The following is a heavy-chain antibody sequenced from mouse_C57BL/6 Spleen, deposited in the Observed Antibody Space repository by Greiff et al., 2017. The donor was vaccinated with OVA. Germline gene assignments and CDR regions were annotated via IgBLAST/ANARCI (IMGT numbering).Heavy chain of an antibody. J-gene: IGHJ1*03. V-gene: IGHV1-62-2*01. Sequence: VKLQESGAELVKPGASVKLSCKASGYTFTEYTIHWVKQRSGQGLEWIGWFYPGSGSIKYNEKFKDKATLTADKSSSTVYMELSRLTSEDSAVYFCARHEDRDYDDYDRDWYFDVWGTGTTVTVSS. CDR1: GYTFTEYT. D-gene: IGHD2-4*01. CDR3: ARHEDRDYDDYDRDWYFDV. CDR2: FYPGSGSI.